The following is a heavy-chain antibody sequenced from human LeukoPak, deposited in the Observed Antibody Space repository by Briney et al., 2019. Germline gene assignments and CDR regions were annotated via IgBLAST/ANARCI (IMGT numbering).Heavy chain of an antibody. CDR3: ARVRQWSRSSVPDLDY. J-gene: IGHJ4*02. Sequence: ASVTVSCKASGYTFTSYGISWVRQAPGQGLEGMGWISAYNGNTNYAQKLQGRVTITTDTSTSTAYMELRSLRSDDTAVYYCARVRQWSRSSVPDLDYWGQGTLVTVSS. D-gene: IGHD2-8*01. CDR2: ISAYNGNT. V-gene: IGHV1-18*01. CDR1: GYTFTSYG.